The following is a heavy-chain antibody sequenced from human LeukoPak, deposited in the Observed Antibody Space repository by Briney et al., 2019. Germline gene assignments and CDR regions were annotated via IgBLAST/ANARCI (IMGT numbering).Heavy chain of an antibody. CDR3: ARSVTIFGGAQDNWFDP. CDR2: INPNSGGT. Sequence: ASVKVSCKASGYTFTGYYMHWVRQAPGQGLEWMGWINPNSGGTNYAQKFQGRVTMTRDTSISTAYMELSRLRSDDTAVYYCARSVTIFGGAQDNWFDPWGQGTLVTVSS. CDR1: GYTFTGYY. V-gene: IGHV1-2*02. J-gene: IGHJ5*02. D-gene: IGHD3-3*01.